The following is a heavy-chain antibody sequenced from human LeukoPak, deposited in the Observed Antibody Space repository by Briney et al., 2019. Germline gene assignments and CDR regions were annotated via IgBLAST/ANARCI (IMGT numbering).Heavy chain of an antibody. CDR3: ARIGSSGWGLFDY. Sequence: SGPALVKPTQTLTLTCTFSGFSLSTSGMCVSWIRQPPGKALEWLARIDWDDDKYYSTFLKTRLTISKDTSKNQVVLTMTNMDPVDTATYYCARIGSSGWGLFDYWGQRTLVTVSS. CDR2: IDWDDDK. V-gene: IGHV2-70*11. J-gene: IGHJ4*02. CDR1: GFSLSTSGMC. D-gene: IGHD6-19*01.